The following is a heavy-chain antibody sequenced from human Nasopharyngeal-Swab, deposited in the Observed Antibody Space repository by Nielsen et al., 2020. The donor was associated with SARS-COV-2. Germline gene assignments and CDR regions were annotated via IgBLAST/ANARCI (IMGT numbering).Heavy chain of an antibody. CDR1: GFTFSSYS. Sequence: GGSLRLSYAASGFTFSSYSMNWVRQAPGKGLEWVSSISSSSSYIYYADSVKGRFTISRDNAKNSLYLQMNSLRAEDTAVYYCARDRFTMVRGAFDPWGQGTLVTVSS. D-gene: IGHD3-10*01. J-gene: IGHJ5*02. CDR3: ARDRFTMVRGAFDP. CDR2: ISSSSSYI. V-gene: IGHV3-21*01.